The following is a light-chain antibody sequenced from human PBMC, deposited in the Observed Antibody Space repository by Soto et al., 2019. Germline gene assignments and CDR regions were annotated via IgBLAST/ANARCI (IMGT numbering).Light chain of an antibody. Sequence: DIQMTQSPSSLSASVGDRFTITCRASQSISSWLSWYQQKQGNAPKXXIYDASSLESGVPSRFSGSAYGTEFNLTISRLQTDDLATYYCQQHNSYPLTFGGGTQVDIK. V-gene: IGKV1-5*01. CDR1: QSISSW. J-gene: IGKJ4*01. CDR2: DAS. CDR3: QQHNSYPLT.